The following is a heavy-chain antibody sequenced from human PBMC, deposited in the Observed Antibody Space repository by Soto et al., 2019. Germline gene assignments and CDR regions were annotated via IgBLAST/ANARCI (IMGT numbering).Heavy chain of an antibody. V-gene: IGHV4-59*01. J-gene: IGHJ4*02. CDR3: ARDRSLFTFDF. CDR1: GGSISSYY. Sequence: ETLSLTCTVSGGSISSYYWSWIRQPPGKGLEWIGYIYYSGSTNYNPSLKSRVTISVDTSKNQFSLKLSSVTAADTAVYYCARDRSLFTFDFWGQGTLVTVSS. CDR2: IYYSGST.